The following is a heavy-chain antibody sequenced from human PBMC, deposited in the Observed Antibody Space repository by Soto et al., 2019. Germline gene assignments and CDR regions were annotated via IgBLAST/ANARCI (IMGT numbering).Heavy chain of an antibody. Sequence: SETLSLTCTVSGGSISSGGYYWSWIRQHPGKGLEWIGYIYYSGSTYYNPSLKSRVTISVDTSKNQFSLKLSSVTAADTAVYYCARSGAPRDRIAARYDFDYWGQGTLVTVSS. CDR3: ARSGAPRDRIAARYDFDY. CDR2: IYYSGST. D-gene: IGHD6-6*01. V-gene: IGHV4-31*03. J-gene: IGHJ4*02. CDR1: GGSISSGGYY.